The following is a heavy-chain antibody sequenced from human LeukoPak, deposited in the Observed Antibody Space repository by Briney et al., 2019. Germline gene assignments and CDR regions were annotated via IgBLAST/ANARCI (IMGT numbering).Heavy chain of an antibody. CDR2: ISDSGGNT. V-gene: IGHV3-23*01. D-gene: IGHD3-10*01. CDR3: AREADYYGSGSYYNGLDY. Sequence: AGGSLRLSCAASGFSFSSYAMSWVRQAPGKGLEWVSAISDSGGNTYYADSVKGRFTISRDNSQNTLYLQMNSLRAEDTAVYYCAREADYYGSGSYYNGLDYWGQGTLVTVSS. CDR1: GFSFSSYA. J-gene: IGHJ4*02.